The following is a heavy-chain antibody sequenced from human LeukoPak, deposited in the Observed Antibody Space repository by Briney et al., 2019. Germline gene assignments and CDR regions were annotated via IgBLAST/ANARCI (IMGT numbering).Heavy chain of an antibody. J-gene: IGHJ4*02. CDR2: LTWDGDK. Sequence: SRPAPVKPKQTLTLTCAFSGFSLSTTRICVSWIRQPPGKALEWLARLTWDGDKYYSPSLKTNLTISKDTSKKPVVLIMTNVNPVDTATYYCARTTYYSESGGYTPGYFDFRGQGARVSVSS. CDR3: ARTTYYSESGGYTPGYFDF. CDR1: GFSLSTTRIC. V-gene: IGHV2-70*11. D-gene: IGHD3-22*01.